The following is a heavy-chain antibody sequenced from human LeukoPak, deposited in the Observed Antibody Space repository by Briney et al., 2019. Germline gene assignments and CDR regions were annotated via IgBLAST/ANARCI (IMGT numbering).Heavy chain of an antibody. CDR3: ATPREMIVVVPAAMLS. Sequence: PGGSLRLSCAASGFTFSSYGMSWVRQAPGKGLEWVPAISGSGGSTYYADSVKGRFTISRDNSKNTLYLQMNSLRAEDTAVYYCATPREMIVVVPAAMLSWGQGTLVTVSS. D-gene: IGHD2-2*01. V-gene: IGHV3-23*01. J-gene: IGHJ4*02. CDR1: GFTFSSYG. CDR2: ISGSGGST.